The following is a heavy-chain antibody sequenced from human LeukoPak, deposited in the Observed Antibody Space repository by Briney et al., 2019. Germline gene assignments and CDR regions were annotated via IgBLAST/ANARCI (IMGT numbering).Heavy chain of an antibody. J-gene: IGHJ4*02. CDR3: AAWTDRGFNF. CDR2: INPDGSQK. V-gene: IGHV3-7*01. CDR1: GFGFSGSW. Sequence: PGGSLRLSCAASGFGFSGSWMNWVRQAPGKGLGWVANINPDGSQKRFVDSVMGRFTMSRDNAKNSLYLQMNSLRVEDTAVFYCAAWTDRGFNFWGQGTLVTVSS. D-gene: IGHD3/OR15-3a*01.